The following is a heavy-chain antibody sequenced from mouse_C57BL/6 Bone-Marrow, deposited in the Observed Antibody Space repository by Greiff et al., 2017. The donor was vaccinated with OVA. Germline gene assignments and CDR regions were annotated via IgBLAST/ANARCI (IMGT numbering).Heavy chain of an antibody. CDR3: ARKGYGSSYLYYFDY. Sequence: VQLQESGPELVKPGASVKISCKASGYAFSSSWMNWVKQRPGKGLEWIGRIYPGDGDTNYNGKFKGKATLTADKSSSTAYMQLSSLTSEDSAVYFCARKGYGSSYLYYFDYWGQGTTLTVSS. D-gene: IGHD1-1*01. V-gene: IGHV1-82*01. CDR1: GYAFSSSW. CDR2: IYPGDGDT. J-gene: IGHJ2*01.